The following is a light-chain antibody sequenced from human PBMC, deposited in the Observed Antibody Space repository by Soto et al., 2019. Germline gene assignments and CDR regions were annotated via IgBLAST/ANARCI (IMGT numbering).Light chain of an antibody. CDR2: EVS. J-gene: IGLJ2*01. CDR3: NSYTTSPSPFL. Sequence: QSALTQPASVSGSPGQSITISCTGTSSDIGNYDFVSWYQQVPGTAPKPMIYEVSSRPSGVSHRFSGSKSGNTASLTISGLQAEHEAYYYYNSYTTSPSPFLFGVGTKLTVL. V-gene: IGLV2-14*01. CDR1: SSDIGNYDF.